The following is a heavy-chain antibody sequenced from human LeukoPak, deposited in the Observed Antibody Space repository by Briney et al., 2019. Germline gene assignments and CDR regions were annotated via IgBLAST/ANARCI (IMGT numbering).Heavy chain of an antibody. J-gene: IGHJ4*02. V-gene: IGHV3-53*01. CDR1: GLTVSSNH. Sequence: PGGSLRLSCAASGLTVSSNHMSWVRQAPGKGLEWVSLIKSDGTTEYADSVKGRFTISRDNSKNTLFLQMNGLSVEDTAVYYCARLRRGYWGRGTPVTVSS. CDR2: IKSDGTT. CDR3: ARLRRGY.